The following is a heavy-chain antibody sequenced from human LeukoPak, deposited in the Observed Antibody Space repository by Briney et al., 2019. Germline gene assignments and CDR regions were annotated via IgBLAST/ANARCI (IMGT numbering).Heavy chain of an antibody. CDR3: AKTYYDILTGYRPLDY. D-gene: IGHD3-9*01. V-gene: IGHV4-31*03. Sequence: SETLSLTCTVSGGSINSGGYYWSWIRQHPGKGLEWIGYIYYSGSTYYNPSLKSRVTISVDTSKNQFSPKLSSVTAADTAVYYCAKTYYDILTGYRPLDYWGQGTLVTVSS. J-gene: IGHJ4*02. CDR1: GGSINSGGYY. CDR2: IYYSGST.